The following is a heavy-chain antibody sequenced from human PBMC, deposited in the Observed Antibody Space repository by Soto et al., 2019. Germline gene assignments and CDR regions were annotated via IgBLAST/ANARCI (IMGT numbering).Heavy chain of an antibody. Sequence: PGESLKISCKGSGYSFTNYWIGWVRQMPGKGLEWMGIIYPGDSDTRYRPSFQGQVTISADKSISTAYLQWSSLKASDTAMYYSARQRTTVTTGYFDYWGQGTLVTVSS. D-gene: IGHD4-4*01. CDR1: GYSFTNYW. CDR2: IYPGDSDT. CDR3: ARQRTTVTTGYFDY. J-gene: IGHJ4*02. V-gene: IGHV5-51*01.